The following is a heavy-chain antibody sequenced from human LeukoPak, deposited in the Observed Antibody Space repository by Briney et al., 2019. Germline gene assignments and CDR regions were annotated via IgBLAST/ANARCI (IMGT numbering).Heavy chain of an antibody. CDR1: GGTFSSYA. D-gene: IGHD4-23*01. Sequence: ASVKVSCKASGGTFSSYAISWVRQAPGQGLEWMGGIIPIFGTANYAQKFQGRVTITADESTSAAYMELSSLRSEDTAVYYCASSPFTDYGGHFDYWGQGTLVTVSS. V-gene: IGHV1-69*01. CDR3: ASSPFTDYGGHFDY. CDR2: IIPIFGTA. J-gene: IGHJ4*02.